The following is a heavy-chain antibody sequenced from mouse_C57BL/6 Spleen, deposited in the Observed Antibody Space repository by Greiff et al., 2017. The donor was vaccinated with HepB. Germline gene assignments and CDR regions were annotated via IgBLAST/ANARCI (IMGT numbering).Heavy chain of an antibody. D-gene: IGHD2-4*01. CDR2: IYPGSGST. V-gene: IGHV1-55*01. Sequence: QVQLKQPGAELVKPGASVKMSCKASGYTFTSYWITWVKQRPGQGLEWIGDIYPGSGSTNYNEKFKSKATLTVYTSSSTAYMQLSSLTSEDSAVYYCARTGLRYYAMDYWGQGTSVTVSS. J-gene: IGHJ4*01. CDR3: ARTGLRYYAMDY. CDR1: GYTFTSYW.